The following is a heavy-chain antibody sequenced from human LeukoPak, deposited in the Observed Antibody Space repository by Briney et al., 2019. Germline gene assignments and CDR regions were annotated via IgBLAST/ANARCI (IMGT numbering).Heavy chain of an antibody. CDR1: GFTFSSYG. CDR2: IRYDGSNK. CDR3: AREDSSGPHLDY. V-gene: IGHV3-30*02. Sequence: GGSLRLSCAASGFTFSSYGMHWVRQAPGKGLEWVAFIRYDGSNKYYADSVKGRFTISRDNSKNTLYLQMNSLRAEDTAVYYCAREDSSGPHLDYWGQGTLVTVSS. J-gene: IGHJ4*02. D-gene: IGHD3-22*01.